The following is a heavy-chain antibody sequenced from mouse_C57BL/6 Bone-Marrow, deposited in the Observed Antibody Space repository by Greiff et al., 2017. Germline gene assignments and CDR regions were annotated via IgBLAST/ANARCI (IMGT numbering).Heavy chain of an antibody. D-gene: IGHD1-1*01. J-gene: IGHJ1*03. CDR2: LDPSDSYT. V-gene: IGHV1-50*01. CDR3: AREGYYGSSYYWYFDV. Sequence: QVQLQQPGAELVKPGASVKLSCKASGYTFTSYWMQWVKQRPGQGLEWIGELDPSDSYTNYNQKFKGKATLTVDTSSSTAYMQLSSLTSEDSAVYYGAREGYYGSSYYWYFDVWGTGTTVTVSS. CDR1: GYTFTSYW.